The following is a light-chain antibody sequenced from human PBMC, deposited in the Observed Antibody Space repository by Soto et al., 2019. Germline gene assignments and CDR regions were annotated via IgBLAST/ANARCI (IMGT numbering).Light chain of an antibody. V-gene: IGKV1-5*03. CDR2: KAS. Sequence: DIQMTQSPSTLSASIGDRVTITCRASQSIGSWLAWYQQKPGKAPKVLIYKASSLESGVPSRFSGSGSGTEFTLTISRLQPDDFATYYCQQYNNYPWTFGQGTKVEIK. CDR3: QQYNNYPWT. J-gene: IGKJ1*01. CDR1: QSIGSW.